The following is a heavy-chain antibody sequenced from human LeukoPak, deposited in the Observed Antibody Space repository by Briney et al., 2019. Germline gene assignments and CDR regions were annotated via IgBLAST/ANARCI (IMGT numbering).Heavy chain of an antibody. CDR1: GAFISISSYY. Sequence: SETLSLTCTVSGAFISISSYYWAWIRQSPGKGLEWIGCTYYNGRTYYNPSLRSRVTLSVDTSKNNFSLKLSSLTAADTALYYCARALAGTAWFDPWGQGTLVTVSS. J-gene: IGHJ5*02. D-gene: IGHD6-19*01. CDR3: ARALAGTAWFDP. CDR2: TYYNGRT. V-gene: IGHV4-39*07.